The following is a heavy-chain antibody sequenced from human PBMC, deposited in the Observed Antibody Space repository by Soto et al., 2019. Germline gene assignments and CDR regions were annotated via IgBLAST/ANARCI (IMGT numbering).Heavy chain of an antibody. CDR2: ISSNGGST. CDR3: ARRIGIAAAGTGLDP. V-gene: IGHV3-64*01. Sequence: HPGGSLRLSCAASGFTFSSYAMHWVRQAPGKGLEYVSAISSNGGSTYYSNSVKGRFTISRDNSKNTLYLQMGSLRAEDMAVYYCARRIGIAAAGTGLDPWGQGTLVTVSS. J-gene: IGHJ5*02. CDR1: GFTFSSYA. D-gene: IGHD6-13*01.